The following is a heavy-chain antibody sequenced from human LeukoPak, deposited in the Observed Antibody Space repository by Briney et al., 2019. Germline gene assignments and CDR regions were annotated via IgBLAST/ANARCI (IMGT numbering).Heavy chain of an antibody. CDR3: ARDSCSGGSCYRFDI. CDR2: INHSGST. J-gene: IGHJ3*02. V-gene: IGHV4-34*01. CDR1: GGSFSGYY. D-gene: IGHD2-15*01. Sequence: SETLSLTCAVYGGSFSGYYWSWIRQPPGKGLEWIGEINHSGSTNYNPSLKSRVTISVDTSKNQFSLELSSVTAADTAVYYCARDSCSGGSCYRFDIWGQGTMVTVSS.